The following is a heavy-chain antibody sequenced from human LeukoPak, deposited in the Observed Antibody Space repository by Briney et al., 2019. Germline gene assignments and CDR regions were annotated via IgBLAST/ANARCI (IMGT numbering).Heavy chain of an antibody. V-gene: IGHV4-30-4*08. CDR3: ARDPPYSSSWYSYMDV. J-gene: IGHJ6*03. CDR1: GGSISSGSYY. Sequence: PSETLSLTCTVSGGSISSGSYYWDWIRQPPGKGWELIGYIYYSGSTYYNPSLKSRITISLDTSKNQFSLKLSSVTAADTAVYYCARDPPYSSSWYSYMDVWGKGTTVTVSS. D-gene: IGHD6-13*01. CDR2: IYYSGST.